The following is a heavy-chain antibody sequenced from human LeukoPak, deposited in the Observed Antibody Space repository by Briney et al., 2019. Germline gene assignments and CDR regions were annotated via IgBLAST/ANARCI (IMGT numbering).Heavy chain of an antibody. Sequence: ASVKVSCKASGYTFTIYYTHWVRQAPGQGLEWMAIINPSGTSTSYPQNLQGRVTMTRDTSTSTVYMELSSLTSDDTAVYYCVRGASDTSGYYYVLDYWGQGTLVTVSS. CDR3: VRGASDTSGYYYVLDY. D-gene: IGHD3-22*01. CDR2: INPSGTST. J-gene: IGHJ4*02. CDR1: GYTFTIYY. V-gene: IGHV1-46*01.